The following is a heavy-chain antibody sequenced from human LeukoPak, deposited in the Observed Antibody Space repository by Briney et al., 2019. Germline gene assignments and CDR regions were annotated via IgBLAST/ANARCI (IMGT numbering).Heavy chain of an antibody. V-gene: IGHV3-23*01. D-gene: IGHD1/OR15-1a*01. CDR3: ARDFRLGGTTGWIN. CDR1: GFTLGNYG. J-gene: IGHJ4*02. CDR2: ISAGGHDR. Sequence: GGSLRLSCEASGFTLGNYGMTWVRQTPGKKLEWVSGISAGGHDRNYADSVKGRFTISRDNSRGTVYLQIDRLRADDTAFYYCARDFRLGGTTGWINWGQGTLVIVSS.